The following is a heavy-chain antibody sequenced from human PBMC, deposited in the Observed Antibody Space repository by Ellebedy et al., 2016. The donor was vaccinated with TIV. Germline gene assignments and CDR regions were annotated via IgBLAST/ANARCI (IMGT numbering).Heavy chain of an antibody. D-gene: IGHD4-17*01. J-gene: IGHJ5*02. V-gene: IGHV4-31*03. CDR3: ARDSVKGWFDP. CDR2: IYYSGST. Sequence: SETLSLTXTVSGGSISSGGYYWSWIRQHPGKGLEWIGYIYYSGSTYYNPSLKSRVTISVDTSKNQFSLKLSSVTAADTAVYYCARDSVKGWFDPWGQGTLVTVSS. CDR1: GGSISSGGYY.